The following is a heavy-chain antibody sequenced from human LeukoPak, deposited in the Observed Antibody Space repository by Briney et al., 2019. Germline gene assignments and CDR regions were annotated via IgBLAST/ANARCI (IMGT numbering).Heavy chain of an antibody. Sequence: PGRSLRLSCAASGFNFNTYGMHWVRQTPGKGLEWVAVIWHDGSDEYYADSVKGRFTISRDNSKSLVYLQMDSLRDEDTAVCYCAGEVVRDVSGVDYTWLDPWGQGTLVFVS. V-gene: IGHV3-33*01. J-gene: IGHJ5*02. D-gene: IGHD2-8*01. CDR3: AGEVVRDVSGVDYTWLDP. CDR1: GFNFNTYG. CDR2: IWHDGSDE.